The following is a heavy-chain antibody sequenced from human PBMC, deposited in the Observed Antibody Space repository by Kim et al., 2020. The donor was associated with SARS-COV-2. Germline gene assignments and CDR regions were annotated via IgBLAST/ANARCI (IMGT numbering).Heavy chain of an antibody. CDR1: GCTFSRDS. CDR2: IDCGDGNT. Sequence: ASVKVSCKTSGCTFSRDSIHWVRQAPGQGLEWMGGIDCGDGNTKYAEKFQGRVTFTGDTSASTAYMELSGLRSEDTAVFYCLGGDYFGYWGQGTPVTVS. CDR3: LGGDYFGY. V-gene: IGHV1-3*01. J-gene: IGHJ4*02. D-gene: IGHD3-16*01.